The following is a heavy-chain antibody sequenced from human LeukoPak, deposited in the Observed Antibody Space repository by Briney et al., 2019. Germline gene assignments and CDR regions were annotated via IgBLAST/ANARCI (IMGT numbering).Heavy chain of an antibody. Sequence: GGSLRLSCAASGFTFSTSSMNWVRQTPGKGLEWVSSISSSSSFTYYADSLKGRFTISRDNAKNSLYLLMDSLRDEDTAVYYCAKDSDYYHSSGYYYAYFQHWGQGTLVTVSS. V-gene: IGHV3-21*01. CDR3: AKDSDYYHSSGYYYAYFQH. D-gene: IGHD3-22*01. CDR1: GFTFSTSS. CDR2: ISSSSSFT. J-gene: IGHJ1*01.